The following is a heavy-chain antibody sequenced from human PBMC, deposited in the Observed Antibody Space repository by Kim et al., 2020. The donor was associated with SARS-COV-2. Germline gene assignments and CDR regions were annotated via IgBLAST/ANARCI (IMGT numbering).Heavy chain of an antibody. CDR3: ARQGRIAVAGTLYFDY. J-gene: IGHJ4*02. D-gene: IGHD6-19*01. Sequence: PSLQSRVTISVDTSTNQFSRKLSSVTAADTAVYYCARQGRIAVAGTLYFDYWGQGTLVTVSS. V-gene: IGHV4-59*08.